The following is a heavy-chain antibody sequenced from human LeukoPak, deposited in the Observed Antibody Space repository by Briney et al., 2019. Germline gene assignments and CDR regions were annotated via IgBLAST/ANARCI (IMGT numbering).Heavy chain of an antibody. CDR1: GGSISSYY. CDR3: ARDSDTAMVPYFDY. Sequence: SETLSLTCTVSGGSISSYYWSWIRQPAGKGLEWIGRIYTSGSTNYNPSLKSRVTMSVDTSKNQFSLKLSSVTAADTAVYYCARDSDTAMVPYFDYWGQGTLVTVSS. D-gene: IGHD5-18*01. CDR2: IYTSGST. J-gene: IGHJ4*02. V-gene: IGHV4-4*07.